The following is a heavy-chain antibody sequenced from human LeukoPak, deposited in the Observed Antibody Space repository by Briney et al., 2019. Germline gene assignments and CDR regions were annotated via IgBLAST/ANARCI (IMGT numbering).Heavy chain of an antibody. CDR2: IYHSGST. Sequence: SSETLSLTCTVSGYSISTGYYCGWIRQPPGKGLEWIGYIYHSGSTDYNPSLKSRVIISVDTSKNHFSLKLSSVTAADTAVYFCATLLSSSYYFDYWGQGTLVTVSS. CDR3: ATLLSSSYYFDY. J-gene: IGHJ4*02. V-gene: IGHV4-38-2*02. D-gene: IGHD3-10*02. CDR1: GYSISTGYY.